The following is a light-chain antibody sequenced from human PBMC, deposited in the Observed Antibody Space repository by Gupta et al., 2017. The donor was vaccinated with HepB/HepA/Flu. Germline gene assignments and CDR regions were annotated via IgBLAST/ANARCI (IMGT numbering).Light chain of an antibody. CDR1: NLRDYY. Sequence: LTQDPVVSVALGQTVMITCQGDNLRDYYASWYRQKPGQAPVLLIYGKNSRPSGIAARFSGSSSADTASLIITGAQAEDEGDYYSNSRDSSGKYVFGSGTKVTVL. V-gene: IGLV3-19*01. CDR2: GKN. CDR3: NSRDSSGKYV. J-gene: IGLJ1*01.